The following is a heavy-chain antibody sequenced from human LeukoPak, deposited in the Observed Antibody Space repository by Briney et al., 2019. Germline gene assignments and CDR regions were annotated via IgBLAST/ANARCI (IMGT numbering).Heavy chain of an antibody. D-gene: IGHD4-23*01. CDR2: ISWNSGSI. J-gene: IGHJ4*02. CDR3: ARVPPGNALDY. CDR1: GFTFDDYA. Sequence: GGSLRLSCAASGFTFDDYAMHWVRQAPGKGLEWVSGISWNSGSIGYADSVKGRFTLPRDTAKNSLYLQMNSLRAEDTAVYYCARVPPGNALDYWGQGTLVTVSS. V-gene: IGHV3-9*01.